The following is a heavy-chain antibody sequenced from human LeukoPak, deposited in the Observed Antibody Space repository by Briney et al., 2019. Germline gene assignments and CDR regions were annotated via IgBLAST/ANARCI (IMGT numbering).Heavy chain of an antibody. CDR3: ARKVPRVGWFDP. CDR1: VGPISSSY. V-gene: IGHV4-4*09. CDR2: IYTSGST. Sequence: PSETLSLTCSVPVGPISSSYWSWIRQPPGKGLERIRYIYTSGSTNYNPSLKSRVTISVDTSKNQFSLKLSSVTAADTAVYYCARKVPRVGWFDPWGQGTLVTFSS. J-gene: IGHJ5*02.